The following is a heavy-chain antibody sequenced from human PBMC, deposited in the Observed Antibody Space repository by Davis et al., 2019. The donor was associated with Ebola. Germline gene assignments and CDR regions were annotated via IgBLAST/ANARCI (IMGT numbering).Heavy chain of an antibody. D-gene: IGHD3-22*01. CDR2: IKQDGSEK. J-gene: IGHJ4*02. CDR3: ARDYYDSSGYYLGGY. CDR1: GFTFSSYW. Sequence: GESLKISCAASGFTFSSYWMSWVRQAPGKGLEWVANIKQDGSEKYYVDSVKGRFTISRDNAKNSLYLQMNSLRAEDTAVYYCARDYYDSSGYYLGGYWGQGTLVTVSS. V-gene: IGHV3-7*03.